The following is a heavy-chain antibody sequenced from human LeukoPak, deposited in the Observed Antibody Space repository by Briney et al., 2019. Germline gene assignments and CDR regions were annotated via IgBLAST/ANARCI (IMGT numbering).Heavy chain of an antibody. Sequence: PSETLSLTCTVSGGSISSYYWSWIRQPPGKGLEWIGYIYYSGSTNYNPSLKSRVTISVDTSKNQFSLKLSSVTAADTAVYYCARVGRWELPGAFDIWGQGTMVTVSS. J-gene: IGHJ3*02. CDR1: GGSISSYY. V-gene: IGHV4-59*12. D-gene: IGHD1-26*01. CDR3: ARVGRWELPGAFDI. CDR2: IYYSGST.